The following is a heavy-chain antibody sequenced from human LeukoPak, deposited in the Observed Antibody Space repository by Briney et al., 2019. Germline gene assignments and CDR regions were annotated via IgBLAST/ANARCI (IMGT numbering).Heavy chain of an antibody. CDR3: ARGQTYYDFWSGYYFNWFDP. V-gene: IGHV4-59*01. D-gene: IGHD3-3*01. J-gene: IGHJ5*02. Sequence: SETLSLTCTVFGGSISSYYWSWIRQPPGKGLEWIGYIYYSGSTNYNPSLKSRVTTSVDTSKNQFSLKLSSVTAADTAVYYCARGQTYYDFWSGYYFNWFDPWGQGTLVTVSS. CDR1: GGSISSYY. CDR2: IYYSGST.